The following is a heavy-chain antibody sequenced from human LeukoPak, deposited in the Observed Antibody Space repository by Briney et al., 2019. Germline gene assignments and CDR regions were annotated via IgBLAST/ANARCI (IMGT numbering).Heavy chain of an antibody. D-gene: IGHD3-10*01. V-gene: IGHV3-21*01. J-gene: IGHJ6*04. CDR3: ARGAMVRGAPLYYYYGMDV. Sequence: GGSLRLSCAASGFTFSSYSMNWVRQAPGKGLEWVSSISSSSSYIYYADSVKGRFTISRDNAKNSLYLQMNSLRAEDTAVYYCARGAMVRGAPLYYYYGMDVWGKGTTVTVSS. CDR1: GFTFSSYS. CDR2: ISSSSSYI.